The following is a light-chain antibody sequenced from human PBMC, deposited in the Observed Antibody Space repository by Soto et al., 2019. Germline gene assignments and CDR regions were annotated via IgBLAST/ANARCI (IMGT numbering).Light chain of an antibody. J-gene: IGKJ1*01. Sequence: ETVMTQSPATLSVSPGERATLSCRASQSVNSNLAWYQQKLGQAPRVLIYGASTRATGIPDRFSGSGSGTEFILTISSLQSEDFAVYYCQEYNTCPWTFGQGTKVESK. CDR3: QEYNTCPWT. CDR1: QSVNSN. CDR2: GAS. V-gene: IGKV3-15*01.